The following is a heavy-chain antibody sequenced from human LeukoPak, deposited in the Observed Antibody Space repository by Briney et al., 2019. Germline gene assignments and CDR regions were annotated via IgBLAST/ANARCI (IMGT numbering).Heavy chain of an antibody. J-gene: IGHJ4*02. V-gene: IGHV4-39*07. D-gene: IGHD6-13*01. Sequence: SETLSLTCIVSGGSIRSSSYYWGWIRQPPGKGLEWIGSMYYTGSTYYNPSLKTRVTISVDTSKNQFSLKLTSVTAADTAVYYCARVRAAAIPYYFDYWGQGTLVTVSS. CDR2: MYYTGST. CDR1: GGSIRSSSYY. CDR3: ARVRAAAIPYYFDY.